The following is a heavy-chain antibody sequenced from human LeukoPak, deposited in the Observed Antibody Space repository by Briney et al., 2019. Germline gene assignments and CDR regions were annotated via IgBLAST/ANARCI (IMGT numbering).Heavy chain of an antibody. J-gene: IGHJ6*02. CDR3: CGSSLAGSDGMDV. Sequence: ASVKVSCKASGYTFTGYYMHWVRQAPGQGLEWMGWINPNSGGTNYAQKFQGRVTMTRDTSISTAYMELSRLRSDDTAVYYCCGSSLAGSDGMDVWGQGTMVTVSS. CDR2: INPNSGGT. D-gene: IGHD6-19*01. CDR1: GYTFTGYY. V-gene: IGHV1-2*02.